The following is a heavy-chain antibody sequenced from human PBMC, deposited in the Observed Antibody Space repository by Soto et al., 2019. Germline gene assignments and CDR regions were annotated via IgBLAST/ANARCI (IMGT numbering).Heavy chain of an antibody. CDR1: GFTFDDYP. CDR3: AKDRDGGSYFDLPDSFDV. D-gene: IGHD1-26*01. Sequence: EMLLVESGGDLVQPDRSLKLSCAASGFTFDDYPMHWVRQRPGKGLEWVSTISWNSDKIAYADSVKGRFTVSRDNAKNSIYLQMNSLRVEDTALYYCAKDRDGGSYFDLPDSFDVWGQGTGVTVSS. J-gene: IGHJ3*01. V-gene: IGHV3-9*01. CDR2: ISWNSDKI.